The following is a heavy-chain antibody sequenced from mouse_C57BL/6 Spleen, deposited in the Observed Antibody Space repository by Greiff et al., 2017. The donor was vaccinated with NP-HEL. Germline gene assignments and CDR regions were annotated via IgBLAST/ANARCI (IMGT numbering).Heavy chain of an antibody. V-gene: IGHV1-78*01. J-gene: IGHJ4*01. D-gene: IGHD6-2*01. CDR3: AKVSYEGAMDY. Sequence: VQLQQSDAELVKPGASVKISCKVSGYTFTDHTIHWMKQRPEQGLEWIGYIYPRDGSTKYNEKFKGKATLTADKSSSTAYMQHNSLTSEDATVYFCAKVSYEGAMDYWGKGTSVTVSS. CDR1: GYTFTDHT. CDR2: IYPRDGST.